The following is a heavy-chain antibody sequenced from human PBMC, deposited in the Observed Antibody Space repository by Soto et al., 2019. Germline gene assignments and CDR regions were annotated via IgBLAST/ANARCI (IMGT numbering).Heavy chain of an antibody. J-gene: IGHJ4*02. CDR2: ISSSSSYI. CDR1: GFTFSSYS. D-gene: IGHD3-3*01. Sequence: GGSLRLSCAASGFTFSSYSMNWVRQAPGKGLEWVSSISSSSSYIYYADSVKGRFTISRDNAKNSLYLQMNSLSAADTALYYCARATFDYGVVVGGYMFYFDYWGQGTLVTVSS. CDR3: ARATFDYGVVVGGYMFYFDY. V-gene: IGHV3-21*04.